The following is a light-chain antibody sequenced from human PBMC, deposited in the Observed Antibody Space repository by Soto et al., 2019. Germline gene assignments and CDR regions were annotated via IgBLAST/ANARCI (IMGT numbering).Light chain of an antibody. CDR3: QQYGNSPQT. V-gene: IGKV3-20*01. CDR1: QAVSSN. CDR2: GAS. J-gene: IGKJ1*01. Sequence: EIVMTQSPATLSVSPGEGATLSCRASQAVSSNLAWYQEKPGQAPRLLIYGASSRATGIPNRFSGSGSGTDFTLTISRLEPEDFAVYYCQQYGNSPQTVGQGTKVDIK.